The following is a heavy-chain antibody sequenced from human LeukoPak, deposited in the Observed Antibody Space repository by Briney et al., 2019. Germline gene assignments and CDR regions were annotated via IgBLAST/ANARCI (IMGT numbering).Heavy chain of an antibody. CDR2: ISYDGSNK. CDR3: ASYTILGATNPYAFDI. J-gene: IGHJ3*02. V-gene: IGHV3-30-3*01. CDR1: GFTFSSYA. Sequence: GGSLRLSCAASGFTFSSYAMHWVGQAPGKGLEWVAVISYDGSNKYYADSVKGQFTISRDNSKNTLYLQMNGLRAEDTAVYYCASYTILGATNPYAFDIWGQGTMVTVSS. D-gene: IGHD1-26*01.